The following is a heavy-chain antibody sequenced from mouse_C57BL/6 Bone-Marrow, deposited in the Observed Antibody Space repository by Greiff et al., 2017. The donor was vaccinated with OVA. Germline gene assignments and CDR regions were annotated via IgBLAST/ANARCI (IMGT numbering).Heavy chain of an antibody. CDR3: ARYAPGSDYFDY. V-gene: IGHV1-69*01. J-gene: IGHJ2*01. CDR2: IDPSDSYT. D-gene: IGHD6-5*01. Sequence: QVQLKQPGAELVMPGASVKLSCKASGYTFTSYWMHWVKQRPGQGLEWIGEIDPSDSYTNYNQKFKGKSTLTVDKSSSTAYMQLSSLTSEDSAVYYCARYAPGSDYFDYWGQGTTLTVSS. CDR1: GYTFTSYW.